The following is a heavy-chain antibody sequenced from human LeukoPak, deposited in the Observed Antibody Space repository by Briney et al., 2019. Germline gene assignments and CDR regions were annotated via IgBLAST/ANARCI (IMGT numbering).Heavy chain of an antibody. D-gene: IGHD3-22*01. CDR3: AKGNYYDSSGYSDY. CDR1: GFTFSSYA. Sequence: GGSLRLSCAASGFTFSSYAMSWVRQAPGKGLEWVSAISGSGGSTYYADSVKGRFTISRDNSKNTLYLQMNSLRAEDTAVYYCAKGNYYDSSGYSDYWGQGTLVTVSS. J-gene: IGHJ4*02. V-gene: IGHV3-23*01. CDR2: ISGSGGST.